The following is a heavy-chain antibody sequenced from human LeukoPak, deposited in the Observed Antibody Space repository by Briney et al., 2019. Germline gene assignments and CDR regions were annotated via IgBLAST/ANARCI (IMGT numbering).Heavy chain of an antibody. Sequence: SETLSLTCTVSGGSISSYYWSWIRQPPGKGLEWIGYIYYSGSTNYNPSLKSRVTISVDTSKNQFSLKLSSVTAADTAVYYCARDPRYDSSGYPTEYFDYWGQGTLVTVSS. CDR3: ARDPRYDSSGYPTEYFDY. V-gene: IGHV4-59*01. J-gene: IGHJ4*02. D-gene: IGHD3-22*01. CDR2: IYYSGST. CDR1: GGSISSYY.